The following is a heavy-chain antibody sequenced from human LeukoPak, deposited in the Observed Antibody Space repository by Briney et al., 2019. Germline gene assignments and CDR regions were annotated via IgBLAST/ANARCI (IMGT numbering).Heavy chain of an antibody. Sequence: GASVTVSCKASGYTFTDYYIHWVRQAPGQGLEWMGWISPNSGGTYYAQNFQDRVTMTRDTSITTAYMELSRLRSDDTAAYYCARRAPDFYGYDYWGRGTLVTVSS. CDR2: ISPNSGGT. D-gene: IGHD3-3*01. CDR3: ARRAPDFYGYDY. V-gene: IGHV1-2*02. J-gene: IGHJ4*02. CDR1: GYTFTDYY.